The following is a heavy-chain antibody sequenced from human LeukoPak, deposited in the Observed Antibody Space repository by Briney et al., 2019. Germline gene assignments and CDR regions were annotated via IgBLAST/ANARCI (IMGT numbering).Heavy chain of an antibody. D-gene: IGHD5/OR15-5a*01. CDR1: GFTFSDYN. CDR2: IGGRSNDI. V-gene: IGHV3-48*01. J-gene: IGHJ4*02. CDR3: LRGHSVYDFRVY. Sequence: PGGSLRLSCAASGFTFSDYNMIWVRQAPGKGPGWVSFIGGRSNDIFYADSVKGRFTISRDNAKNSLYLQMNSLRAEDAAMYYCLRGHSVYDFRVYWGQGTLVTVSS.